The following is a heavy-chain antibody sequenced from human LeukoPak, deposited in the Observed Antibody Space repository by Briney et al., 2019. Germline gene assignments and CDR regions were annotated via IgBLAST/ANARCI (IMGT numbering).Heavy chain of an antibody. V-gene: IGHV4-59*01. CDR2: IYYSGST. D-gene: IGHD4-17*01. CDR1: GGSISSYY. J-gene: IGHJ5*02. Sequence: SETLSLTCTVSGGSISSYYWSWIRQPPGKGLEWIGYIYYSGSTNYNPSLKSRVTISVDTSKNQFPLKLSSVTAADTAVYYCARAVYGDYFDPWGQGTLVTVSS. CDR3: ARAVYGDYFDP.